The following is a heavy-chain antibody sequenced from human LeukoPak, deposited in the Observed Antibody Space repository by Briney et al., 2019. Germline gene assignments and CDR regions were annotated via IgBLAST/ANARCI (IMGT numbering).Heavy chain of an antibody. V-gene: IGHV3-30*02. CDR2: IRSDGSNK. CDR3: AKTLFSSYGDYLLGD. J-gene: IGHJ4*02. Sequence: GGSLRLSCAASGFTFSSYGMHWVRQAPGKGLEWVAFIRSDGSNKYYADSVKGRFTISRDSFENSLYLQMNSLRAEDTAVYYCAKTLFSSYGDYLLGDWGQGTLVTVSS. CDR1: GFTFSSYG. D-gene: IGHD4-17*01.